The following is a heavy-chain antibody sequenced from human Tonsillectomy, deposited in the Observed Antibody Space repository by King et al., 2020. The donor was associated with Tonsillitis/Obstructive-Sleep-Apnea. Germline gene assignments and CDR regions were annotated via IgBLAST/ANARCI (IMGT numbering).Heavy chain of an antibody. D-gene: IGHD2-15*01. Sequence: QLVQSGAEVKKPGASVKVSCKASGYTFTSYGITWVRQAPGLGLEWMGWISAYIGETKYGQKFQGRVAMTTDTSTSTAYMELRSLRSDDTAVYYCARDYCSGGRCYSGWFDPWGQGTLVTVSS. CDR1: GYTFTSYG. CDR3: ARDYCSGGRCYSGWFDP. J-gene: IGHJ5*02. V-gene: IGHV1-18*01. CDR2: ISAYIGET.